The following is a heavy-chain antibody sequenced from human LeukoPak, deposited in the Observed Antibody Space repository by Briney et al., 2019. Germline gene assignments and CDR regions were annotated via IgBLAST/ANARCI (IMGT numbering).Heavy chain of an antibody. CDR2: INHSGST. D-gene: IGHD2-2*01. V-gene: IGHV4-34*01. J-gene: IGHJ5*02. CDR1: GGSFSGYY. CDR3: ASTVKDIVVVPAAGWFDP. Sequence: SETLSLTCAVYGGSFSGYYWSWIRQPPGKGLEWIGEINHSGSTNYNPSLKSRVTISVDTSKNQFSLKLSSVTAADMAVYYCASTVKDIVVVPAAGWFDPWGQGTLVTVSS.